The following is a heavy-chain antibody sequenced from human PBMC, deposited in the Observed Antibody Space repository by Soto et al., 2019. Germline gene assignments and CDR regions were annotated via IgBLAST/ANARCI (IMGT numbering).Heavy chain of an antibody. Sequence: GASVKVSCKASGYTFTSYGISWVRQAPGQGLEWMGWISAYNGNTNYAQKLQGRVTMTTDTSTSTAYMELRSLRSDDTAVYYCARVEEPYYYGSGSYYIPIDPWGQGTLVTVS. D-gene: IGHD3-10*01. CDR3: ARVEEPYYYGSGSYYIPIDP. J-gene: IGHJ5*02. V-gene: IGHV1-18*04. CDR2: ISAYNGNT. CDR1: GYTFTSYG.